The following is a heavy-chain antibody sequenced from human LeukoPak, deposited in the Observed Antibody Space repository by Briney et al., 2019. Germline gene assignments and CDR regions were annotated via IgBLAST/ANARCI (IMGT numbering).Heavy chain of an antibody. CDR2: ISGSGGST. Sequence: GGSLRLSCAASGFTFSSYAMSWVRQAPGKGLEWVSAISGSGGSTYYADSVKGRFTISRDNSKSTLYLQMNSLRAEDTAVYYCEYGGNSGDAFDIWGQGTMVTVSS. J-gene: IGHJ3*02. D-gene: IGHD4-23*01. V-gene: IGHV3-23*01. CDR1: GFTFSSYA. CDR3: EYGGNSGDAFDI.